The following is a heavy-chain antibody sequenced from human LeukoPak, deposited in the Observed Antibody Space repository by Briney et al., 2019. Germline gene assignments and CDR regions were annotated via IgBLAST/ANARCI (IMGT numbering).Heavy chain of an antibody. CDR3: ARDHRGAQDY. J-gene: IGHJ4*02. V-gene: IGHV1-18*01. D-gene: IGHD1-26*01. CDR1: GYTFTSYG. CDR2: ISAYNGNT. Sequence: GASVKVSCKASGYTFTSYGISWVRQAPGQGLEWMGWISAYNGNTDSAQKLQGRVTMTTDTSTSTAYMGLRSLRSDDTAVYYCARDHRGAQDYWGQGTLVTVSS.